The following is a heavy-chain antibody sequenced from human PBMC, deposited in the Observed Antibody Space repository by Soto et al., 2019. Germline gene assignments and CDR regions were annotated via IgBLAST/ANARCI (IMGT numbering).Heavy chain of an antibody. J-gene: IGHJ4*02. Sequence: QLQLQESGPGLVKPSETLSLTCIVSGGSVSSGGHYWSWIRQPPGKGLEWIGYIYNRGSANYNPSLNSRVTMSLDTSKNQFSLRLRSVTAADTAVYYCARDRDYYYEVGGYPVFSYWGQGTLVTVSS. D-gene: IGHD3-22*01. CDR1: GGSVSSGGHY. V-gene: IGHV4-61*08. CDR3: ARDRDYYYEVGGYPVFSY. CDR2: IYNRGSA.